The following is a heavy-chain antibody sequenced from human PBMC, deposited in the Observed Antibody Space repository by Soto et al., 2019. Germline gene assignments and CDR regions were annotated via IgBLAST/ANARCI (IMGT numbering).Heavy chain of an antibody. J-gene: IGHJ6*02. D-gene: IGHD6-13*01. Sequence: QVQLQESGPGLVKPSETLSLTCTVSGGSISSYYWSWIRQLPGKGLEWIGYIYYSGSTNYNPSLKSHVIISVGASNNQFSMKLRYVTAADPAVYYCARHQYRRSWPRGYYYGMDVWGQGTTVTVSS. CDR1: GGSISSYY. V-gene: IGHV4-59*08. CDR2: IYYSGST. CDR3: ARHQYRRSWPRGYYYGMDV.